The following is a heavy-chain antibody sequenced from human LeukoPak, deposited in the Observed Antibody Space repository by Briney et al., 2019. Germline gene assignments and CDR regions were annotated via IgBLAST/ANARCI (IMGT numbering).Heavy chain of an antibody. CDR1: GGSISSYY. CDR2: IYHSGST. V-gene: IGHV4-38-2*02. CDR3: AREGITMIVVAHNWFDP. Sequence: PSETLSLTCTVSGGSISSYYWSWIRQPPGKGLEWIGSIYHSGSTYYNPSLKSRVTISVDTSKNQFSLKLSSVTAADTAVYYCAREGITMIVVAHNWFDPWGQGTLVTVSS. D-gene: IGHD3-22*01. J-gene: IGHJ5*02.